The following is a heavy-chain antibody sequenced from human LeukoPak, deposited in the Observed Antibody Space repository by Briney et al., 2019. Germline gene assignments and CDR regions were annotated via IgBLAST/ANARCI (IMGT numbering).Heavy chain of an antibody. CDR3: ARVVVPAASYRDSPEIGYYMDV. D-gene: IGHD2-2*01. CDR2: ISSSGFYI. Sequence: PGGSLRLSCAASGFTFSSYSMNWVRQAPGKGLEWVSSISSSGFYIYCADSLKGRFTISRDNAKNSLYLQINSLRAEDTAVYYCARVVVPAASYRDSPEIGYYMDVWGKGTTVTVSS. CDR1: GFTFSSYS. J-gene: IGHJ6*03. V-gene: IGHV3-21*06.